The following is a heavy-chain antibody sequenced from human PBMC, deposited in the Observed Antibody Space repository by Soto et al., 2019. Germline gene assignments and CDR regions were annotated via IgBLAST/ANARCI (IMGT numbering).Heavy chain of an antibody. CDR2: IYYSGST. CDR3: ASLENYYGSGSPRYYYYYMDV. J-gene: IGHJ6*03. Sequence: SETLSLTCAVYGGSFSGYYWNWIRQPPGKGLEWIGYIYYSGSTNYNPSLKSRVTISVDTSKNQFSLKLSSVTAADTAVYYCASLENYYGSGSPRYYYYYMDVWGKGTTVTVSS. D-gene: IGHD3-10*01. CDR1: GGSFSGYY. V-gene: IGHV4-59*01.